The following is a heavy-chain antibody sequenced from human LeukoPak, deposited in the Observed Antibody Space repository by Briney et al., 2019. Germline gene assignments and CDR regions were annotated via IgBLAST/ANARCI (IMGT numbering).Heavy chain of an antibody. CDR1: GFTLSSYA. Sequence: GGSLRLSCAASGFTLSSYAMSWVRQAPGKGLEWVSGINWNGGSTGYADSVKGRFTISRDNAKNSLYLQMNSLRAEDTALYHCARGISSSGPFDYWGQGTLVTVSS. V-gene: IGHV3-20*01. D-gene: IGHD6-13*01. CDR2: INWNGGST. J-gene: IGHJ4*02. CDR3: ARGISSSGPFDY.